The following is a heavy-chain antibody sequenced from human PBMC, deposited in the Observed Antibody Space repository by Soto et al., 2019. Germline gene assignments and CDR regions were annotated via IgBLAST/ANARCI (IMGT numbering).Heavy chain of an antibody. D-gene: IGHD6-19*01. CDR1: GLSITDSEMG. V-gene: IGHV2-26*01. CDR3: ARRHLAVAVSPWFDP. Sequence: QVTLKESGPVLVKPTETLTLRCTVSGLSITDSEMGVSWIRQPPGQPLEWLALIDSCGEKSYRTFLKSRLAISKDTSKSQIVLTMTNMDPADTATYYCARRHLAVAVSPWFDPWGQGIPVTVSS. CDR2: IDSCGEK. J-gene: IGHJ5*02.